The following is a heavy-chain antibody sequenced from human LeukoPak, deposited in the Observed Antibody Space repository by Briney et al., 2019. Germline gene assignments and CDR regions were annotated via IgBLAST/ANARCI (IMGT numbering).Heavy chain of an antibody. Sequence: ASVKVSCKASGYTFTRYDINWVRQATGQGLEWMGWMNPNSGNTGYAQKFQDRVTITRDTSMSTAYMELSSLRSEDTAVYYCARAERRSYDFWGDQHYYYMDVWGEGTTVTVSS. V-gene: IGHV1-8*03. J-gene: IGHJ6*03. CDR3: ARAERRSYDFWGDQHYYYMDV. CDR2: MNPNSGNT. D-gene: IGHD3-3*01. CDR1: GYTFTRYD.